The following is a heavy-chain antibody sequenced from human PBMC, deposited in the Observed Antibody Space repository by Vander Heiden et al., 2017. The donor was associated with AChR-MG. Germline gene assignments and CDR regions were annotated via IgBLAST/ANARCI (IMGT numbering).Heavy chain of an antibody. CDR3: ASPRPVRQRFGELQN. V-gene: IGHV3-30-3*01. Sequence: QVQLVASGGGVVQPGTSLRLSCAASGFLLSSYVMCWGRQAPGKGLEWVALITFDGNTKYYADSVKGRFTVSRDNSKNTLYLQMTSLKIEDTAVYYCASPRPVRQRFGELQNWGQGTLVTVSS. CDR2: ITFDGNTK. CDR1: GFLLSSYV. J-gene: IGHJ4*02. D-gene: IGHD3-10*01.